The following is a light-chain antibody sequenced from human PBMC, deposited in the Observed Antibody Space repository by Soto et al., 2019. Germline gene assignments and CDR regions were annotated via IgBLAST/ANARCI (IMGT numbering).Light chain of an antibody. CDR2: SSN. J-gene: IGLJ3*02. CDR3: AAWDVSLNGWV. Sequence: QSVLTQPPSASGTPGQRVTISCSGSSSNIGRNTVNWYQQLPGTAPKLLMYSSNQRPSGVPDRFSGSKSGTSASLAISGLQSEDEADYYCAAWDVSLNGWVFGGGTKLTVL. CDR1: SSNIGRNT. V-gene: IGLV1-44*01.